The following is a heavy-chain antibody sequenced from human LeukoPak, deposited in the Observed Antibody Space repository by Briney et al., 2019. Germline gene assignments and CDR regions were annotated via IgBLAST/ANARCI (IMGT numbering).Heavy chain of an antibody. V-gene: IGHV3-72*01. D-gene: IGHD2-15*01. CDR1: GFAFKNYY. Sequence: RGSLRLSCAASGFAFKNYYMDWVRQAPGEGLEWVGRIRNKANNYTTDYAASVRGRFTISRDDSKNSLYLQMNSLKIEDTAVYYCARMLSSKFCSGDSCYSGNYFDYWGQGTLVTVSS. J-gene: IGHJ4*02. CDR3: ARMLSSKFCSGDSCYSGNYFDY. CDR2: IRNKANNYTT.